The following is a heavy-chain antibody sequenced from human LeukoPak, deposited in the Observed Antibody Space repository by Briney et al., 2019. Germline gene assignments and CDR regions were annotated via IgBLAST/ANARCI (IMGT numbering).Heavy chain of an antibody. CDR1: GFTFSSYG. CDR3: ARDRRFGELSHAFDI. V-gene: IGHV3-30*03. Sequence: GSLRLSCAASGFTFSSYGMHWVRQAPGKGLEWVAVISSDGSIDYYADSVRGRFTVSRDNSKNSLYLQMNSLRAEDTAVYYCARDRRFGELSHAFDIWGQGTMVTVSS. CDR2: ISSDGSID. D-gene: IGHD3-10*01. J-gene: IGHJ3*02.